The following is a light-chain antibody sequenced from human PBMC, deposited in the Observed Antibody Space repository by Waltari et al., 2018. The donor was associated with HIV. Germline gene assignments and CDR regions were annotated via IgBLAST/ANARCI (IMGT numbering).Light chain of an antibody. V-gene: IGLV2-23*01. CDR3: SSNGGGTTVV. J-gene: IGLJ2*01. CDR2: EGR. Sequence: QSALTQPASVSGSPGQSITISCTGSNSDVGTYNLVSWYKQHPGKAPQLLIYEGRQRPSGISYRFSGSESDNTASLTISGLQAEDEAHYYCSSNGGGTTVVFGGGTKLTVL. CDR1: NSDVGTYNL.